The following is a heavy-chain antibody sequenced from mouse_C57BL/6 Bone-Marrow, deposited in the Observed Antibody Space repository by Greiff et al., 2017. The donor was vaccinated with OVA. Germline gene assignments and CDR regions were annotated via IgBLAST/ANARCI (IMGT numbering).Heavy chain of an antibody. CDR1: GFTFSSYG. J-gene: IGHJ2*01. CDR2: ISSGGSYT. CDR3: AKLTGDY. D-gene: IGHD4-1*01. Sequence: EVQLVESGGDLVKPGGSLKLSCAASGFTFSSYGMSWVRQTPDKRLEWVATISSGGSYTYYPDSVKGRFTISRDNAKNTLYLQMSSLKSEDTAMYYCAKLTGDYWGQGTTLTVSS. V-gene: IGHV5-6*01.